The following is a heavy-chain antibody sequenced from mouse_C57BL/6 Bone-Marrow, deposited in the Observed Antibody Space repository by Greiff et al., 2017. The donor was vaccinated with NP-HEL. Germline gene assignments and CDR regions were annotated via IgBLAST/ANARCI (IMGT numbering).Heavy chain of an antibody. CDR3: ARNGDYDYDVWFAY. D-gene: IGHD2-4*01. CDR1: GFSLTSYA. CDR2: IWTGGGT. J-gene: IGHJ3*01. V-gene: IGHV2-9-1*01. Sequence: VKLMESGPGLVAPSQSLSITCTVSGFSLTSYAISWVRQPPGKGLEWLGVIWTGGGTNYNSALKSRLSISKDNSKSQVFLKMNSLQTDDTARYYCARNGDYDYDVWFAYWGQGTLVTVSA.